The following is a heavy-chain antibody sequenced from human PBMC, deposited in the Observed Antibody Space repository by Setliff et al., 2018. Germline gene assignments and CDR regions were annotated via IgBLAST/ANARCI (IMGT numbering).Heavy chain of an antibody. J-gene: IGHJ5*02. CDR3: ARDPFGNPVFDP. Sequence: GGSLRLSCTASGFTFSSYWMNWVRQAPGKGLEWVANIKQDGSVKNYVDSVKGRFGISRDNTKNSLYLQMNSLRAEDTAVYYCARDPFGNPVFDPWGQGTLVTVSS. V-gene: IGHV3-7*01. D-gene: IGHD3-10*01. CDR2: IKQDGSVK. CDR1: GFTFSSYW.